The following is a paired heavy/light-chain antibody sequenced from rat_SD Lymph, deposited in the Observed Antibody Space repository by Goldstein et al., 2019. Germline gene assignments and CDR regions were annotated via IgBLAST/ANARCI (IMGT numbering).Light chain of an antibody. J-gene: IGKJ5*01. Sequence: DIQMTQSPSSMSASLGDRVTITCQASQDIGNNLIWFQQKPGKSPRPMIYYATNLANGVPSRFSGSRSGSDYSLTISSLESEDMADYHCLQYKQYPLTFGSGTKLEIK. CDR1: QDIGNN. CDR2: YAT. V-gene: IGKV14S1*01. CDR3: LQYKQYPLT.
Heavy chain of an antibody. Sequence: VQLVESGGGLVQPGKSLKLSCSASGFTFSSYGMHWIRQAPGKGLDWVAYISSSSGTVYADAVKGRFTISRDNAKNTLYLQLNSLKSEDTAIYYCAGTSFDYWGQGVMVTVSS. CDR3: AGTSFDY. CDR1: GFTFSSYG. CDR2: ISSSSGT. V-gene: IGHV5-62*01. J-gene: IGHJ2*01.